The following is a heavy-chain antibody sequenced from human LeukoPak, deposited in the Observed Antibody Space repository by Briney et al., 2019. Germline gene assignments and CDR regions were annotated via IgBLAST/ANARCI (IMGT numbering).Heavy chain of an antibody. V-gene: IGHV3-7*01. D-gene: IGHD2-2*01. CDR3: ARIGYSSSCTDY. CDR2: IKQDGSQI. Sequence: GSLRLSCAASGFTFSNAGMSWVRQAPGKGLEWVANIKQDGSQIYYVDSVKGRFTISRDNAKNSVYLQMNSLRAGDTGIYYCARIGYSSSCTDYWGQGTLVTVSS. CDR1: GFTFSNAG. J-gene: IGHJ4*02.